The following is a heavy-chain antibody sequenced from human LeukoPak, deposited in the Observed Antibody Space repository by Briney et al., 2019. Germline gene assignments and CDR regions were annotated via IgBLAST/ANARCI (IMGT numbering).Heavy chain of an antibody. CDR1: GYTFSSYS. J-gene: IGHJ5*02. Sequence: QSGGSLRLSCAASGYTFSSYSMNWVRQAPGKGLEWVSYISSSSSTIYYADSVKGRFTISRDNAKNSLYLQMNSLRAEDTAVYYCARSGVVPAAALNWFDPWGQGTLVTVSS. D-gene: IGHD2-2*01. CDR3: ARSGVVPAAALNWFDP. CDR2: ISSSSSTI. V-gene: IGHV3-48*01.